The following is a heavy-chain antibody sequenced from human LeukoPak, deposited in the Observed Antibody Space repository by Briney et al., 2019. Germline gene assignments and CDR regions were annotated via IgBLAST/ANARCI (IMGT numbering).Heavy chain of an antibody. Sequence: SETLSLTCAVYGGSFSGYYWSWIRQHPGKGLEWIGYIYYSGSTYYNPSLKSRVTISVDTSKNQFSLKLSSVTAADTAVYYCARDPDSLHAFDIWGQGTMVTVSS. CDR2: IYYSGST. J-gene: IGHJ3*02. CDR1: GGSFSGYY. V-gene: IGHV4-31*11. D-gene: IGHD3-22*01. CDR3: ARDPDSLHAFDI.